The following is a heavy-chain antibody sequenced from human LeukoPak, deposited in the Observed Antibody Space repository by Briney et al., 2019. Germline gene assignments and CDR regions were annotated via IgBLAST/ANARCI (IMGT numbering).Heavy chain of an antibody. CDR1: GYTFTSYG. V-gene: IGHV1-18*01. D-gene: IGHD3-9*01. Sequence: ASVKVSCKASGYTFTSYGISWVRQAPGQGLEWMGWISAYNGNTNYAQKLQGRVTFTTDTSTSIAYMELRSLRSDDTAVYYCARVDILTGYYFFDYWGQGTLVTVSS. CDR3: ARVDILTGYYFFDY. J-gene: IGHJ4*02. CDR2: ISAYNGNT.